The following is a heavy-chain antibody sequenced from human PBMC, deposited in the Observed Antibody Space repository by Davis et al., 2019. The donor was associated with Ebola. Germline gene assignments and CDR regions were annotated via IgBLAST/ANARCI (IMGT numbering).Heavy chain of an antibody. CDR2: ISSSSSYI. CDR3: AKVAATGWFDP. D-gene: IGHD2-15*01. V-gene: IGHV3-21*04. CDR1: GFTFSSYS. J-gene: IGHJ5*02. Sequence: GESLKISCAASGFTFSSYSMNWVRQAPGKGLEWVSSISSSSSYIYYADSVKGRFTISRDNSKNTLYLQMNSLRAEDTAVYYCAKVAATGWFDPWGQGTLVTVSS.